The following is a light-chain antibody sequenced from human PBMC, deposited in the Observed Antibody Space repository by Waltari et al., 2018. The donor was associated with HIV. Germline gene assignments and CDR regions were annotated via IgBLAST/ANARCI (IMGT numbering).Light chain of an antibody. CDR2: DVS. J-gene: IGLJ3*02. Sequence: QSALTQPRSVSGSPGQSVTISCTGTNSDVGAYKYVSWYQQHRGKAPKLMIYDVSKRASGVPDRFSGSKSGDTASLTISGLQAKDEGDYYCCSYATRYTWVFGGGTKLTVL. CDR1: NSDVGAYKY. CDR3: CSYATRYTWV. V-gene: IGLV2-11*01.